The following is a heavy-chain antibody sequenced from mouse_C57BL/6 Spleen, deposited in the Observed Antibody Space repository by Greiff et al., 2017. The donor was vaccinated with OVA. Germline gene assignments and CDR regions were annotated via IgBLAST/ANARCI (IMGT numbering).Heavy chain of an antibody. CDR1: GYTFTDYN. CDR3: ARWGGTGTGTGWYFDV. V-gene: IGHV1-18*01. J-gene: IGHJ1*03. CDR2: INPNNGGT. D-gene: IGHD4-1*01. Sequence: EVKLQQSGPELVKPGASVKIPCKASGYTFTDYNMDWVKQSHGKSLEWIGDINPNNGGTIYNQKFKGKATLTVDKSSSTAYMELRSLTSEDTAVYYCARWGGTGTGTGWYFDVWGTGTTVTVSS.